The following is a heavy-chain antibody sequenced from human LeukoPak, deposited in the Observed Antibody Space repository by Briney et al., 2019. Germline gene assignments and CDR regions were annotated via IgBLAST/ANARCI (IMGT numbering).Heavy chain of an antibody. Sequence: GGSLRLSCAASGFTFSSYWMNWVRQAPGKGLVWVSRIASDGSSTTYADSVKGRFTISRDNSKNTLYLQMNSLRAEDTAVYYCARDDDSSGYPFDYWGQGTLVTVSS. CDR3: ARDDDSSGYPFDY. CDR2: IASDGSST. D-gene: IGHD3-22*01. J-gene: IGHJ4*02. CDR1: GFTFSSYW. V-gene: IGHV3-74*01.